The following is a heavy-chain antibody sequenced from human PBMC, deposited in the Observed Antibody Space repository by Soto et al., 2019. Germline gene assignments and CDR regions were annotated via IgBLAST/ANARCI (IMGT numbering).Heavy chain of an antibody. CDR1: GFTFSGYG. Sequence: EVQLLESGGGLVQPGGSLTLSCAASGFTFSGYGMSWVRQAPGKGLEWVSGISGSGESTYDADSVKGRFTISRDNSKSTLFLQMNSLKPEDTAVYYCAKGFNRYWYAGPDYWGQGTMVTVSS. CDR2: ISGSGEST. V-gene: IGHV3-23*01. CDR3: AKGFNRYWYAGPDY. D-gene: IGHD2-8*02. J-gene: IGHJ4*02.